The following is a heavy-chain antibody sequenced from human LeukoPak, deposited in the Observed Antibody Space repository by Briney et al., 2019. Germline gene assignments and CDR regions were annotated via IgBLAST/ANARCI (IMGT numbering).Heavy chain of an antibody. J-gene: IGHJ4*02. CDR1: GFTFSSYW. Sequence: GGSLRLSCAASGFTFSSYWMSRVRQAPGKGLEWVANIKQDGSDKYYVDSVKGRFTISRDNSKNSLYLQMNSLRAEDTAVYYCARGSEGGYTYGVDYWGQGTLVTVSS. CDR2: IKQDGSDK. CDR3: ARGSEGGYTYGVDY. D-gene: IGHD5-18*01. V-gene: IGHV3-7*01.